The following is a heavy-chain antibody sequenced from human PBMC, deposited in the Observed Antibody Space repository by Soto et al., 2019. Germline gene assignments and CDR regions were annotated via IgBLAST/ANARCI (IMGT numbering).Heavy chain of an antibody. Sequence: VASVKVSCKASGYTFTSYDINWVRQATGQGLEWMGWMNPNSGNTGYAQKFQGRVTMTRNTSISTAYMELSSLRSEDTAVYYCARVRKTNRYGSGSYYKMASYYYYGMDVWGQGTTVTVSS. CDR3: ARVRKTNRYGSGSYYKMASYYYYGMDV. CDR1: GYTFTSYD. J-gene: IGHJ6*02. CDR2: MNPNSGNT. V-gene: IGHV1-8*01. D-gene: IGHD3-10*01.